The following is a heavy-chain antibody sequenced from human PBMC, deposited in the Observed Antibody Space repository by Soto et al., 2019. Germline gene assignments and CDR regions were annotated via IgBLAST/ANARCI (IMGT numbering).Heavy chain of an antibody. CDR2: ISSSSSYI. V-gene: IGHV3-23*01. Sequence: PGGSLRLSCAASGFTFNIYAMSWVRQAPGKGLEWVSSISSSSSYIYYADSVKGRFTISRDNSKNTLYLQMNSLRAEDTAVYYCAKSGGYSNYGDYEDAFDIWGQGTMVTVSS. CDR3: AKSGGYSNYGDYEDAFDI. CDR1: GFTFNIYA. D-gene: IGHD4-17*01. J-gene: IGHJ3*02.